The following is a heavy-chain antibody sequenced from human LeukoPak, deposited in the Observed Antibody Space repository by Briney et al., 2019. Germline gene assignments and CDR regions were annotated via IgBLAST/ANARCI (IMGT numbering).Heavy chain of an antibody. J-gene: IGHJ4*02. CDR2: ISSSSIYR. Sequence: GGSLRLSCAASGFTFSSYNMNWVRQAPGKGLEWVSSISSSSIYRYYGDSVKGRFTISRDNAKKSLYLQMNSLRAEDTAVYYCAREGYSPYWGQGTLVTVSS. CDR1: GFTFSSYN. V-gene: IGHV3-21*01. CDR3: AREGYSPY. D-gene: IGHD2-2*02.